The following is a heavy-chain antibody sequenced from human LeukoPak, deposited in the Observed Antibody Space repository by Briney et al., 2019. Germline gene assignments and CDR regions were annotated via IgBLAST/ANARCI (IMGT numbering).Heavy chain of an antibody. V-gene: IGHV1-69*01. CDR2: FIPIFGTA. D-gene: IGHD6-6*01. J-gene: IGHJ5*02. CDR1: GGTFSSYA. Sequence: ASVKVSCKASGGTFSSYAISWVRQAPGQGLEWMGGFIPIFGTANYAQKFQGRVTITADESTDTVYMELGSLTSEDTATYFCARDREISARPGGWFDPWGQGTLVTVSS. CDR3: ARDREISARPGGWFDP.